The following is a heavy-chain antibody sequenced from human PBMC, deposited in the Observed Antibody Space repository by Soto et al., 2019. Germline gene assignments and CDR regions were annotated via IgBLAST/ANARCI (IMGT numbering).Heavy chain of an antibody. J-gene: IGHJ6*02. CDR2: INPSGGST. D-gene: IGHD3-22*01. CDR3: ARVGSSGYWTYYYYYYGMDV. Sequence: AASVKVSCKASGYTFTSYYMHWVRQAPGQGLEWMGIINPSGGSTSYAQKFQGRVTMTRDTSTSTVYMELSSLRSEDTAVYYCARVGSSGYWTYYYYYYGMDVWGQGTTVTVSS. CDR1: GYTFTSYY. V-gene: IGHV1-46*01.